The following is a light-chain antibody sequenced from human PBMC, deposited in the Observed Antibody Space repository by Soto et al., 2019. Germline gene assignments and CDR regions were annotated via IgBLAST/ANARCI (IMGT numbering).Light chain of an antibody. V-gene: IGKV3-15*01. Sequence: EKVISHSSGTRVVPRGRRTTDSSRASQSVSSNLAWYQQKPGQAPRLLIYGASTRATGIPARFSGSGSGRDMSLTFSRRMSDDLAFCYWQQYNNWPRTFGQGTKVDIK. CDR1: QSVSSN. CDR2: GAS. CDR3: QQYNNWPRT. J-gene: IGKJ1*01.